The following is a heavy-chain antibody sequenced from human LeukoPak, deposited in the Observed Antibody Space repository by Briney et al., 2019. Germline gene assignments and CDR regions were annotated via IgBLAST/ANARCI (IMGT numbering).Heavy chain of an antibody. CDR3: ARQCGSLCPFDY. J-gene: IGHJ4*02. D-gene: IGHD1-26*01. V-gene: IGHV1-18*01. CDR1: GHTFTTYG. Sequence: GASVKVSCKASGHTFTTYGISWVRQAPGQGLEWMGWISAHNGNTNYAQKLQGRVTMTTDTPTSTAYMELRSLRSDDTAVYYCARQCGSLCPFDYWGQGTLVTVSS. CDR2: ISAHNGNT.